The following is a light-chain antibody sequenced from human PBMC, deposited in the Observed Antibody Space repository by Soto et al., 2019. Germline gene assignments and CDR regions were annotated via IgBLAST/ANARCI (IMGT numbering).Light chain of an antibody. CDR3: QQGHNWPLT. CDR1: QSISTA. V-gene: IGKV3-15*01. Sequence: EIVMTQSPATLSVSPXEXATLSCRASQSISTALAWYQQKPGQPPRLLIYSASTRATGVPARFTGSGSGSEFTLTISGLQSEDFAVYYCQQGHNWPLTFGQGTRLEI. CDR2: SAS. J-gene: IGKJ2*01.